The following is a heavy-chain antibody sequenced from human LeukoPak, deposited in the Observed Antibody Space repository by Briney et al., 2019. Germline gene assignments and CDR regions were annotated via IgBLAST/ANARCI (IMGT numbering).Heavy chain of an antibody. Sequence: SETLSLTCTVSGGSISNSGYYWGWIRQPPGKGLEWIGSIYHSGSTYYNPSLKSRVTISVDTSKNQFSLKLSSVTAADTAVYYCARERSSSPDYWGQGSLVTVSS. J-gene: IGHJ4*02. V-gene: IGHV4-39*07. CDR2: IYHSGST. D-gene: IGHD6-6*01. CDR1: GGSISNSGYY. CDR3: ARERSSSPDY.